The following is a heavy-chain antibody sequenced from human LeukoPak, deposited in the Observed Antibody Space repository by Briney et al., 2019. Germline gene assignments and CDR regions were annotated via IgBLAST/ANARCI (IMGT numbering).Heavy chain of an antibody. CDR2: ISSNGGST. CDR1: GFTFSSYA. V-gene: IGHV3-64*01. Sequence: GGSLRLSCAASGFTFSSYAMHWVRQAPGKGLEYVSAISSNGGSTYYANSVKGRFTISRDNSKNTLYLQMNSLRAEDTAVYYCARDRGDGPWAFDIWGQGTMVTVSS. D-gene: IGHD7-27*01. CDR3: ARDRGDGPWAFDI. J-gene: IGHJ3*02.